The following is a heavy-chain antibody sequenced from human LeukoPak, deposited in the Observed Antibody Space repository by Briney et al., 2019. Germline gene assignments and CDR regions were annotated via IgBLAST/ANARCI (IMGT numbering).Heavy chain of an antibody. CDR2: IYHSGST. V-gene: IGHV4-30-2*01. CDR3: ARTSGYDILTGYQDY. CDR1: GGSISSGGYS. Sequence: PSQTLSLTCAVSGGSISSGGYSWSWIRQPPGKGLEWIGYIYHSGSTYYNPSLKSRVTISVDRSKNQFSLKLSSVTAADTAVYYCARTSGYDILTGYQDYWGQGTLVTVSS. D-gene: IGHD3-9*01. J-gene: IGHJ4*02.